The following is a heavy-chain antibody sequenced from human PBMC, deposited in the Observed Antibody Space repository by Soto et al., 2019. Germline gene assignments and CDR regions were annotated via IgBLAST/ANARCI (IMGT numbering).Heavy chain of an antibody. CDR1: GFTFSSYS. CDR2: ISSSSSYI. D-gene: IGHD2-2*01. J-gene: IGHJ4*02. V-gene: IGHV3-21*01. CDR3: ARDAPPKYCSSTSCYHDY. Sequence: PGGSLRLSCAASGFTFSSYSMNWVRQAPGKGLEWVSSISSSSSYIYYADSVKGRFTISRDNAKNSLYLQMNSLRAEDTAVYYCARDAPPKYCSSTSCYHDYWGQGTLVTVS.